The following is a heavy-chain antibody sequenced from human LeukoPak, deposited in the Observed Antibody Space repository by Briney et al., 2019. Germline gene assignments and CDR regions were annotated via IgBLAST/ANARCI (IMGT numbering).Heavy chain of an antibody. D-gene: IGHD3-10*01. CDR1: GGSISSGDYY. V-gene: IGHV4-30-4*01. Sequence: SQTLSLTCTVSGGSISSGDYYWSWIRQPPGKGLEWIGYIYYSGSTYYNPSLKSRVTISVDTSKNQFSLKLSSVTAADTAVYYCARVWFGNPAFDIWGQGIMVTVSS. J-gene: IGHJ3*02. CDR2: IYYSGST. CDR3: ARVWFGNPAFDI.